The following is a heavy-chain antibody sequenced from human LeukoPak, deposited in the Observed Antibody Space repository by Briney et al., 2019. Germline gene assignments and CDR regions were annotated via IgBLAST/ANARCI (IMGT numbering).Heavy chain of an antibody. V-gene: IGHV1-2*02. D-gene: IGHD3-10*01. CDR2: INPNSGGT. Sequence: EASVKVSCRASGYTFTGYYMHWVRQAPGQGLEWMGWINPNSGGTNYAQKFQGRVTMTRDTSISTAYMELSRLRSDDTAVYYCARAAVRGVIIRNYYYMDVWGKGTTVTISS. J-gene: IGHJ6*03. CDR3: ARAAVRGVIIRNYYYMDV. CDR1: GYTFTGYY.